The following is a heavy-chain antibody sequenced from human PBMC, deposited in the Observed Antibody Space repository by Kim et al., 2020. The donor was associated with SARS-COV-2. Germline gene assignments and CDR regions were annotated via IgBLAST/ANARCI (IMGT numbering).Heavy chain of an antibody. CDR3: ARDGGVSGLFDY. V-gene: IGHV3-48*03. Sequence: YATTVKRRFTISRDTANNDVYLDMNSLRVEDTAFYYCARDGGVSGLFDYWGHGTLVTVSS. J-gene: IGHJ4*01. D-gene: IGHD3-16*01.